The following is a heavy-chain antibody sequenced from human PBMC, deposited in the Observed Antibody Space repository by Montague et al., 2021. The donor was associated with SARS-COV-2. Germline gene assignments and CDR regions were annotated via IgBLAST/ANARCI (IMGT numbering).Heavy chain of an antibody. D-gene: IGHD3-10*01. Sequence: SETLSLTCTVSGGSITSNWWSWIRQPPGKGLEWVGYALYTGRSGSXPPLQSRVFISVDTSTDQVSLKLSSVTAADTAVYYCARDTFYYGSDSYYVDTFDMWGQGTMVTVSS. J-gene: IGHJ3*02. V-gene: IGHV4-59*01. CDR1: GGSITSNW. CDR3: ARDTFYYGSDSYYVDTFDM. CDR2: ALYTGRS.